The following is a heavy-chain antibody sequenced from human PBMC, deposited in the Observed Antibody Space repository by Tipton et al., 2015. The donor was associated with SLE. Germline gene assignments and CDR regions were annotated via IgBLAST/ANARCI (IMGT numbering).Heavy chain of an antibody. CDR3: AKELIVVVIKPP. Sequence: GSLRLSCAASGFTFSSYGMHWVRQAPGKGLEWVAFIRYDGSNKYYADSVKGRFTISRDNSKNTLYLQMNSLRAEDTAVYYCAKELIVVVIKPPWGQGTLVTVSS. V-gene: IGHV3-30*02. D-gene: IGHD3-22*01. J-gene: IGHJ5*02. CDR2: IRYDGSNK. CDR1: GFTFSSYG.